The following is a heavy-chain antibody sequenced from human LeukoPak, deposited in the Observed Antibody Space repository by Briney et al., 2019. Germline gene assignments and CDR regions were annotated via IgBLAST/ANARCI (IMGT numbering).Heavy chain of an antibody. CDR2: IRSKAYGGTT. CDR3: TRDSPYYDILTGYNDY. V-gene: IGHV3-49*04. J-gene: IGHJ4*02. D-gene: IGHD3-9*01. CDR1: GFTFGDYA. Sequence: QTGRSLRLSCTASGFTFGDYAMSWVRQAPGKGLEWVGFIRSKAYGGTTEYAASVKGRFTISGDDSKSIAYLQVNSLKTEDTAVYYCTRDSPYYDILTGYNDYWGQGTLVTVSS.